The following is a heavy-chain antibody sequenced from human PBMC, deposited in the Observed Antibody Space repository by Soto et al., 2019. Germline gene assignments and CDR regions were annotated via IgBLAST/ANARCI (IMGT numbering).Heavy chain of an antibody. D-gene: IGHD2-2*01. Sequence: PGGSLRLSCAASGFTFSSYGMHWVRQAPGKGLEWVAVISYDGSNKYYADSVKGRFTISRDNSKNTLYLQMNSLRAEDTAVYYCAKDGCSSTSCYECFCYFDYWGQGTLVTVSS. V-gene: IGHV3-30*18. CDR2: ISYDGSNK. J-gene: IGHJ4*02. CDR1: GFTFSSYG. CDR3: AKDGCSSTSCYECFCYFDY.